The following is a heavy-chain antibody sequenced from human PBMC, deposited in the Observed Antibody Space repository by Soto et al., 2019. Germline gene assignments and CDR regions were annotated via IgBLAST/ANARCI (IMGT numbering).Heavy chain of an antibody. J-gene: IGHJ4*02. CDR2: TKERGTT. Sequence: SETRSLTCAVDGGSFSGHYWIWIRQPPEKGMEWIGETKERGTTESTPFVESRVTVTLDTSNRQLSLKVTSVTAADTAVYYCAKGNSRHHRYYFVYWGPGTLVTVSS. D-gene: IGHD1-1*01. CDR1: GGSFSGHY. CDR3: AKGNSRHHRYYFVY. V-gene: IGHV4-34*01.